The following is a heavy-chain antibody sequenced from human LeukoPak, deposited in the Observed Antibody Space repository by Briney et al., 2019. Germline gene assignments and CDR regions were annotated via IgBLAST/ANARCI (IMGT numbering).Heavy chain of an antibody. CDR3: ARVMHSDGGNSESFDF. CDR1: GGSFSDYY. V-gene: IGHV4-34*01. D-gene: IGHD4-23*01. J-gene: IGHJ4*02. Sequence: PSETLSLTCAVYGGSFSDYYWSWIRPPPGKGLEWIGEINHSGRTNYNPSLKSRVTISVDTSKNQFSLKLSSVTAADTAVYFCARVMHSDGGNSESFDFWGQGTLVTVSS. CDR2: INHSGRT.